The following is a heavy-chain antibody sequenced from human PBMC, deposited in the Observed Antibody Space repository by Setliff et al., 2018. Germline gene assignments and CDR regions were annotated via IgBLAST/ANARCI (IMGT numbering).Heavy chain of an antibody. V-gene: IGHV1-69*10. D-gene: IGHD2-15*01. CDR2: TIPTLPLP. CDR3: ARARCSGGSCPPFDY. CDR1: GGTFA. Sequence: SVKVSCKASGGTFAITWVRQAPGQGLEWMGGTIPTLPLPNYAVKFQGRITITADKSTSTAYMELSSLRSDDTAVYYCARARCSGGSCPPFDYWGQGTLVTVSS. J-gene: IGHJ4*02.